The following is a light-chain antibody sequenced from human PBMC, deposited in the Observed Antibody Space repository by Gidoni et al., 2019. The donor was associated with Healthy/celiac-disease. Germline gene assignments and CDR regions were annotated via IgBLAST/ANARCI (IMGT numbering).Light chain of an antibody. Sequence: QSVLPQPPSVSGAPRQRVAISCTGSSSNIGAGYDVHWYQQLPGTAPKLLTYGNSTRPSGVPDRFSGSKSGTSASLAITGLQAEDEADYYCQSYDSSLSGSVFGGGTKLTVL. CDR3: QSYDSSLSGSV. V-gene: IGLV1-40*01. CDR2: GNS. J-gene: IGLJ3*02. CDR1: SSNIGAGYD.